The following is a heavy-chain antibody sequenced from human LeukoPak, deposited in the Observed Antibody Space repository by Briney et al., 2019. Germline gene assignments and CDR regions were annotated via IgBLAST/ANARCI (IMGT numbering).Heavy chain of an antibody. V-gene: IGHV1-2*02. J-gene: IGHJ4*02. CDR1: GYTFTGYY. CDR2: INPNSGGT. Sequence: ASVKVSCKASGYTFTGYYMHWARQAPGQGLEWMGWINPNSGGTNYAQKFQGRVTMTRDTSISTAYMELSRLRSDDTAVYYCARSPRRAIAVAGTGFGYWGQGTLVTVSS. D-gene: IGHD6-19*01. CDR3: ARSPRRAIAVAGTGFGY.